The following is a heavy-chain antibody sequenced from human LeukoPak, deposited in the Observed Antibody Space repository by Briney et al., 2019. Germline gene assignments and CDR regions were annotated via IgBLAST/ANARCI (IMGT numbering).Heavy chain of an antibody. D-gene: IGHD1-26*01. CDR2: IGTAGEI. CDR3: AKGHGWEASYYYYYMDV. J-gene: IGHJ6*03. V-gene: IGHV3-13*01. Sequence: GGSLRLSCAASGFTFSSYDIHWVRQATGKGLEWVSGIGTAGEIYYPGSVKGRFTISRENAKNSLYLQMNSLRAGDTAVYYCAKGHGWEASYYYYYMDVWGKGTTVTISS. CDR1: GFTFSSYD.